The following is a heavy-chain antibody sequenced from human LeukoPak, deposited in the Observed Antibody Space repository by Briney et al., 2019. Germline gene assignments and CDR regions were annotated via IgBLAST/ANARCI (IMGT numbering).Heavy chain of an antibody. J-gene: IGHJ5*02. D-gene: IGHD1-26*01. CDR3: AKDRGGSSDWFDP. V-gene: IGHV3-53*01. CDR2: IHSGGTT. CDR1: GFTVSSNF. Sequence: GGSLRLSCAASGFTVSSNFMSWVRQAPGKGLEWVSIIHSGGTTYHADSVKGRFTISRDNSKNTLYLQMNSLRAEDTAVYYCAKDRGGSSDWFDPWGQGTLVTVSS.